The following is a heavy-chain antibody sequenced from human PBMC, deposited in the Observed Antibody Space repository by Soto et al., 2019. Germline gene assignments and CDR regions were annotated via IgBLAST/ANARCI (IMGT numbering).Heavy chain of an antibody. Sequence: SETLSLTCAVYGGSFSGYYWSWIRQPPGKGLEWIGEINHSGSTNYNPSLKSRVTISVDTSKNQFSLKLSSVTAADTAVYYCARLIADIVVVPAADRVPYYYYYYMDVWGKGTTVTVSS. CDR1: GGSFSGYY. J-gene: IGHJ6*03. V-gene: IGHV4-34*01. CDR3: ARLIADIVVVPAADRVPYYYYYYMDV. CDR2: INHSGST. D-gene: IGHD2-2*01.